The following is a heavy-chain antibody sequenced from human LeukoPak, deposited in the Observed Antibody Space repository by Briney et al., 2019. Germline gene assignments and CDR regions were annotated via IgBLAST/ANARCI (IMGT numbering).Heavy chain of an antibody. CDR2: IYSGGST. CDR1: GFTFDDYG. D-gene: IGHD7-27*01. J-gene: IGHJ4*02. V-gene: IGHV3-66*01. CDR3: ARTVWGYFDY. Sequence: PGGSLRLSCAASGFTFDDYGMSWVRQAPGKGLEWVSVIYSGGSTYYVDSVKGRFTISRDNSKNTLYLQMNSLRAEDTAVYYCARTVWGYFDYWGQGTLVTVSS.